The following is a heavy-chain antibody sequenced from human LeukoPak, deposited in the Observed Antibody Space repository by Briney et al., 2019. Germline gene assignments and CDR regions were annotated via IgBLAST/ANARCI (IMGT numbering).Heavy chain of an antibody. D-gene: IGHD1-20*01. V-gene: IGHV1-2*02. CDR3: ARALARYNWNVGLY. CDR2: INPNSGGT. Sequence: ASVKVSCKAYGYTFTGYYMLWVRQAPGQGLEWMGWINPNSGGTNYAQKFQGRVTMTRDTSISTAYMELSRLRSDDTAVYYCARALARYNWNVGLYWGQGTLVTVSS. J-gene: IGHJ4*02. CDR1: GYTFTGYY.